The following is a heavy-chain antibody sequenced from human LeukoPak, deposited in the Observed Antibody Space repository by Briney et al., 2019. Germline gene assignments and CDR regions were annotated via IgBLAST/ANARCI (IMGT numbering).Heavy chain of an antibody. D-gene: IGHD6-19*01. V-gene: IGHV3-23*01. CDR3: AQGYLSGWYPY. CDR2: ISVDGESA. Sequence: AGGSLRLSCAVSGFSVSSFGMSWVRQAPGKGLEWISAISVDGESAYYADSVKGRFIISRDNSKNTLYLQLSSLGAEDTAVYYCAQGYLSGWYPYWGLGSLVSVSS. J-gene: IGHJ4*02. CDR1: GFSVSSFG.